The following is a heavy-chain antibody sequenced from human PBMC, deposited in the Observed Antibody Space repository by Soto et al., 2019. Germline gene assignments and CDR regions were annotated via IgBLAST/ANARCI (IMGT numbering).Heavy chain of an antibody. D-gene: IGHD2-15*01. Sequence: PGGSLRLSCAASGFTFSSYAMSWVRQAPGKGLEWVSVIGSGGGSTYYADSVKGRFTISRDNSNNTLYLQMKSLRAEDTAIYYCAKDPSTTYCSGGNCYNYWGQGTLVTVSS. V-gene: IGHV3-23*01. CDR1: GFTFSSYA. CDR2: IGSGGGST. J-gene: IGHJ4*02. CDR3: AKDPSTTYCSGGNCYNY.